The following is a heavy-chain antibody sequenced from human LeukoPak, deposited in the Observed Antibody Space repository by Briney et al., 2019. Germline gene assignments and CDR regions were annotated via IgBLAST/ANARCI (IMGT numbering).Heavy chain of an antibody. D-gene: IGHD3-9*01. CDR1: GFTFSSYT. CDR3: AKFYDILTAYFDY. Sequence: GGSLRLSCAASGFTFSSYTMSWVRQAPGKGLEWVSAISGGGGSTYYAYYADSVRGRFTISRDNSKNTLYLQMNSLRAEDTAVYYCAKFYDILTAYFDYWGQGTLVTVSS. CDR2: ISGGGGSTYYA. V-gene: IGHV3-23*01. J-gene: IGHJ4*02.